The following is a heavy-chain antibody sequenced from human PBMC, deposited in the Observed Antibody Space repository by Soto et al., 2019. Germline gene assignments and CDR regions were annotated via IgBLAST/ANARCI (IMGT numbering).Heavy chain of an antibody. V-gene: IGHV6-1*01. D-gene: IGHD2-15*01. CDR1: GDTVSSNIAA. J-gene: IGHJ3*02. CDR3: TRVLEFCNGNPCHPRYGFDI. CDR2: TYYRSEWYN. Sequence: SQTLSLTCAISGDTVSSNIAAWNWIRQSPSRGLEWLGRTYYRSEWYNDYAVSVKSRIIITPDTSKNQFSLQLNSVTPDDTAVYFCTRVLEFCNGNPCHPRYGFDIWGQGTMVTVSS.